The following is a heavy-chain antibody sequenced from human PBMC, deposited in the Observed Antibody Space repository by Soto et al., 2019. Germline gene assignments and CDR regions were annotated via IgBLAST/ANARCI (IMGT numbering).Heavy chain of an antibody. CDR1: GGTFSSYA. J-gene: IGHJ6*02. V-gene: IGHV1-69*13. CDR2: IIPIFGTA. CDR3: ATPRLVSNYVSQDYYYGMDV. D-gene: IGHD4-4*01. Sequence: GASVKVSCKASGGTFSSYAISWVRQAPGQGLEWMGGIIPIFGTANYAQNFQGRVTITADESTSTAYMELSSLRSEDTAVYYCATPRLVSNYVSQDYYYGMDVWGQGTTVTVYS.